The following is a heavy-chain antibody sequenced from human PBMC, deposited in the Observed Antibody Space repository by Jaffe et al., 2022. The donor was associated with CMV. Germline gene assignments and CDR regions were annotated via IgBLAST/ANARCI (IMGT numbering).Heavy chain of an antibody. J-gene: IGHJ3*02. CDR2: ISWNSGSI. V-gene: IGHV3-9*01. CDR1: GFTFDDYA. D-gene: IGHD1-26*01. CDR3: AKVVSSSGSYWGAFDI. Sequence: EVQLVESGGGLVQPGRSLRLSCAASGFTFDDYAMHWVRQAPGKGLEWVSGISWNSGSIGYADSVKGRFTISRDNAKNSLYLQMNSLRAEDTALYYCAKVVSSSGSYWGAFDIWGQGTMVTVSS.